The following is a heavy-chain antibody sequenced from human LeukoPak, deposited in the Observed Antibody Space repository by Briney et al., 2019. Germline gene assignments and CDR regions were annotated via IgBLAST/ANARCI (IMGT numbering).Heavy chain of an antibody. J-gene: IGHJ4*02. V-gene: IGHV4-39*01. D-gene: IGHD5-18*01. CDR3: ARHGDDTYGYVPDY. CDR2: IYYNGST. Sequence: SETLSLTCTVSGRSISSTRSFWAWLRQFPGTGLEGIGSIYYNGSTYYTPSLKSRVTISVDTSKNQFSLNLGSVTAADSGVYYCARHGDDTYGYVPDYWGQGTLVTVSS. CDR1: GRSISSTRSF.